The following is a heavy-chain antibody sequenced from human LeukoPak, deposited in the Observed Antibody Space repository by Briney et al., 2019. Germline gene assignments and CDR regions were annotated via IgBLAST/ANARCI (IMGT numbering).Heavy chain of an antibody. V-gene: IGHV4-34*01. CDR2: INHSGST. CDR3: ARRHPYDSSGYYYLRPSYFDY. CDR1: GGSFSGYY. D-gene: IGHD3-22*01. J-gene: IGHJ4*02. Sequence: SETLSLTCAVYGGSFSGYYWSWIRQPPGKGLEWIGEINHSGSTNYNPSLKSRVTITVDTSKNQFSLKLSSVTAADTAVYYCARRHPYDSSGYYYLRPSYFDYCGQGTQVTVSS.